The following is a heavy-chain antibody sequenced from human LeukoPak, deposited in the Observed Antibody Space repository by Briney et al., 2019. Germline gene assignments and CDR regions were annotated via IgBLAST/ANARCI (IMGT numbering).Heavy chain of an antibody. CDR2: IYHSGIT. CDR1: GGSIRSSSYY. V-gene: IGHV4-39*07. D-gene: IGHD2-2*01. J-gene: IGHJ4*02. Sequence: SETLSLTCTVSGGSIRSSSYYWGWIRQPPGKGLEWIGEIYHSGITTYNPSLKSRVTISVDKSRNQFSLKLSSVTAADTAVYYCARDPYSSTAYFDSWGQGTLVTVSS. CDR3: ARDPYSSTAYFDS.